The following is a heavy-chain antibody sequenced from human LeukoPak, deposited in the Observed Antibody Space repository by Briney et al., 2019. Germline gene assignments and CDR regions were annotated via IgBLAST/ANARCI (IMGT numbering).Heavy chain of an antibody. CDR3: AKDRGYCSSTSCYSDGMDV. D-gene: IGHD2-2*01. CDR2: ISGSSGST. V-gene: IGHV3-23*01. Sequence: PGGSLRLSCAASGFTFSSYAMSWVRQAPGKGLEWISAISGSSGSTYYAHSVKGRVTISRDTSNNTVYLQMNSLRAEDTAVYYCAKDRGYCSSTSCYSDGMDVWGKGTTVTVSS. J-gene: IGHJ6*04. CDR1: GFTFSSYA.